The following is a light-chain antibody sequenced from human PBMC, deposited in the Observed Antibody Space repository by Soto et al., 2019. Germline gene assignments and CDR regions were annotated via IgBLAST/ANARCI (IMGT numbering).Light chain of an antibody. CDR1: QSVSSSY. V-gene: IGKV3-20*01. Sequence: EIVLTQSPGTLSLSPGARATLSCRASQSVSSSYLAWYQQTPGQAPRLLIYGASSRATGIPDMFSGSGSGTDVTLMISKLEPEDFPVYYCQQNDITPVFTFGPVIKVDIK. CDR3: QQNDITPVFT. CDR2: GAS. J-gene: IGKJ3*01.